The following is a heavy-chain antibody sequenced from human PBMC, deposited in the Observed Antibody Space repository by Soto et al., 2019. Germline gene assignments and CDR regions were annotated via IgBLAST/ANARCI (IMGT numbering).Heavy chain of an antibody. CDR1: GFTFSSYA. CDR2: ISGSGGST. CDR3: AKDVSASGRMDY. J-gene: IGHJ4*02. V-gene: IGHV3-23*01. D-gene: IGHD3-10*01. Sequence: GGSLRLSCAASGFTFSSYAMSWVRQAPGKGLEWVSIISGSGGSTYYADSVKGRFTISRDNSKNTLYLQMNSLRAEDTAVYYCAKDVSASGRMDYWGQGTLVTVSS.